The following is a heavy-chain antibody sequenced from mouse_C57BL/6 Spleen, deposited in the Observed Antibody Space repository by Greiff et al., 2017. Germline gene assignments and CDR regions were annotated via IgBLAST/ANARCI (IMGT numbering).Heavy chain of an antibody. Sequence: EVQLQQSGPELVKPGASVKISCKASGYSFTGYYMNWVKQSPEKSLEWIGEINPSTGGTTYNQKFKAKATLTVDKSSSTAYMQLKSLTSEDSAVYYCARGGYYGNYRKVYLDYWGQGTTLTVSS. V-gene: IGHV1-42*01. CDR1: GYSFTGYY. CDR3: ARGGYYGNYRKVYLDY. D-gene: IGHD2-1*01. CDR2: INPSTGGT. J-gene: IGHJ2*01.